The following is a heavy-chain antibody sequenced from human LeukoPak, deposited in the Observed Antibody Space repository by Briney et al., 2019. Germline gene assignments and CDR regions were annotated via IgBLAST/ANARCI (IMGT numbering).Heavy chain of an antibody. CDR3: ARESGDGSGSYDY. D-gene: IGHD3-10*01. V-gene: IGHV1-2*06. Sequence: ASVKVSCKASGGTFSSYAISWVRQAPGQGLEWMGRINPNSGGTNYAQKFQARVTMTRDTSTSTAYMELSRLRSDDTAVYYCARESGDGSGSYDYWGQGTLATVSS. CDR1: GGTFSSYA. CDR2: INPNSGGT. J-gene: IGHJ4*02.